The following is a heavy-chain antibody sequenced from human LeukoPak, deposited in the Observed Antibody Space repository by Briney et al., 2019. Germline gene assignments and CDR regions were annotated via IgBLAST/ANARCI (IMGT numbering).Heavy chain of an antibody. V-gene: IGHV3-15*01. D-gene: IGHD6-19*01. CDR2: IKSKTDGGTT. J-gene: IGHJ4*02. CDR1: GFTFSNAW. Sequence: GGSLRLSCAASGFTFSNAWMSWVRQAPGKGLEWVGRIKSKTDGGTTDYAAPVKGRFTISRDDSKNTLYLQMNSLNTEDTAVYYCTSLSSGWYRADYWGQGTLVTVSS. CDR3: TSLSSGWYRADY.